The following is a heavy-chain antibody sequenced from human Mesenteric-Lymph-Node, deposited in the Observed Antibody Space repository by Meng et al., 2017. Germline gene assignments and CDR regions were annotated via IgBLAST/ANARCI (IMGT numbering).Heavy chain of an antibody. V-gene: IGHV3-20*04. CDR2: INGSGGSR. J-gene: IGHJ4*02. Sequence: GESLKISCAVSGFTYEDFGMTWVRQVPGKGLEWLSGINGSGGSRGYAESVKGRFTISRDNAKNSVHLQMNSLRVEDTAIYYCARESAQGNWGWATFDYWGQGVLVTVSS. CDR3: ARESAQGNWGWATFDY. D-gene: IGHD7-27*01. CDR1: GFTYEDFG.